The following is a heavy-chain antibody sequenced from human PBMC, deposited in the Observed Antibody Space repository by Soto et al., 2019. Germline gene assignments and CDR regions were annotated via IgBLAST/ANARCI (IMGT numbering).Heavy chain of an antibody. CDR2: IKQDGSEK. V-gene: IGHV3-7*04. D-gene: IGHD6-19*01. CDR1: GFTFSNSW. J-gene: IGHJ3*01. Sequence: EVQLVESGGGLVQPGGSLRLSCAASGFTFSNSWMSWVRQAPGKGLEWVASIKQDGSEKYYVDSVKGRFTISRDNAETSLYLHMNSLRAEDTAVYYCARDQRLIEVAGLKAFDVWGKGAMVTVSS. CDR3: ARDQRLIEVAGLKAFDV.